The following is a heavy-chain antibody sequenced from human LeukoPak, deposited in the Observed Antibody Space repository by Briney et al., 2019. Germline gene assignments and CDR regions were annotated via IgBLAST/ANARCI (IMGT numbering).Heavy chain of an antibody. J-gene: IGHJ3*01. V-gene: IGHV3-74*01. Sequence: GGSLRLSCAASGFTFSSYWMHWVRQAPGKGLVWVSRINSDGSSTSYADSVKGRFTISRDNAQNTLYLQMNSLRAEDTAVYYCARDDYHGADRAFDVWGQGTMVTVSS. CDR2: INSDGSST. D-gene: IGHD4-11*01. CDR1: GFTFSSYW. CDR3: ARDDYHGADRAFDV.